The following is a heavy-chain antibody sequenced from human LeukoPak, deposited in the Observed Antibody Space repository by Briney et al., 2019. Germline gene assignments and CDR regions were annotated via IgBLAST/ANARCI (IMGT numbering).Heavy chain of an antibody. Sequence: QPAGSLRLSCAASGFTFSSYDMNWVRHAQGQGMEWDSAITGSGATTYYADSVKGRFTISRDNSKNTLYLQMNSLRVEGTAVYYCAKADLTTADRDAFDIWGQGTVVTVSS. CDR1: GFTFSSYD. CDR2: ITGSGATT. J-gene: IGHJ3*02. CDR3: AKADLTTADRDAFDI. D-gene: IGHD2-21*02. V-gene: IGHV3-23*01.